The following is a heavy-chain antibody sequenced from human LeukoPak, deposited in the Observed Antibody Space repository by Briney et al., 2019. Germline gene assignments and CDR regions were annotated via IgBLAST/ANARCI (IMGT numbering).Heavy chain of an antibody. CDR3: AKLGSGSPSDY. V-gene: IGHV3-23*01. J-gene: IGHJ4*02. Sequence: PGGSLRLSCAASGFTFSTYAMTWVRQAPGKGLEWVSSISSSGAGTYYADSVKGRFTISRDNSKNTLYLQMNSLGAEDTAVYYCAKLGSGSPSDYWGQGTLVTVSS. CDR1: GFTFSTYA. D-gene: IGHD5-12*01. CDR2: ISSSGAGT.